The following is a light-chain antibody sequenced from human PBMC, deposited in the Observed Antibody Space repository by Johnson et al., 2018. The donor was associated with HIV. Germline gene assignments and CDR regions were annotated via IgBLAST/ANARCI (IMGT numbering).Light chain of an antibody. CDR3: GTLDSSLSAYV. CDR1: SSNIGNNY. Sequence: QPVLTQPPSVSAAPGQKVTISCSGSSSNIGNNYVSWYQQLPGTAPKLLIYENNKRPSGIPDRFSGSKSGPSATLGITGLQTGDEADYYCGTLDSSLSAYVFGTGTKVTVL. J-gene: IGLJ1*01. CDR2: ENN. V-gene: IGLV1-51*02.